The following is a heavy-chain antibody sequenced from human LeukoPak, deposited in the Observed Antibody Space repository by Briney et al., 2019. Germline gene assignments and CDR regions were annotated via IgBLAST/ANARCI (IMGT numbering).Heavy chain of an antibody. Sequence: GGSLRLSCAASGLTFNNYSMNWVRQAPGKGLEWISFITSSSSRIYYADSVKGRFTISRDNAKNSLYLQMNSLRVEDTAVYYCARGSPYGDYAFDIWGQGTMVTVSS. J-gene: IGHJ3*02. V-gene: IGHV3-48*04. CDR2: ITSSSSRI. CDR3: ARGSPYGDYAFDI. CDR1: GLTFNNYS. D-gene: IGHD4-17*01.